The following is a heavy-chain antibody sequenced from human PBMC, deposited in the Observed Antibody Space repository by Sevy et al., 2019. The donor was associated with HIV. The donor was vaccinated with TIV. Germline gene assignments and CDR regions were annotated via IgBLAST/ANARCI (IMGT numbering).Heavy chain of an antibody. J-gene: IGHJ5*02. Sequence: ASVKVSCKASGYTFSSFGVSWVRQAPGQGLEWMGWIGAYNGNIKYAQNLQDRVTMTTDTSTGTAYRERTSLTSDDTAVYFCARISTVRGLFNYFDPWGQGTLVTVSS. D-gene: IGHD3-10*01. V-gene: IGHV1-18*01. CDR2: IGAYNGNI. CDR3: ARISTVRGLFNYFDP. CDR1: GYTFSSFG.